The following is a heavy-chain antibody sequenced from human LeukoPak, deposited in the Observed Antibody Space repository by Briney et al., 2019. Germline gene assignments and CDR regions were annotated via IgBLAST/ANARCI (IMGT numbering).Heavy chain of an antibody. J-gene: IGHJ4*02. CDR1: GYTFTDYY. D-gene: IGHD3-22*01. CDR2: INPNSGGT. V-gene: IGHV1-2*02. Sequence: ASVKVSCKASGYTFTDYYVHWVRQAPGQGLEWMGWINPNSGGTNYAQRFQGRVTMTRDTSINTSYMELSSLRSDDTAVYYCARMRSQDNYYDSSGYYETYDYWGQGTLVTVSS. CDR3: ARMRSQDNYYDSSGYYETYDY.